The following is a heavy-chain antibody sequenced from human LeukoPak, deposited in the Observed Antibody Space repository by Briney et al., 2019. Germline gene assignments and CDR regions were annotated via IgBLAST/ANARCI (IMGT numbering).Heavy chain of an antibody. CDR1: GFTVSSNH. Sequence: GGSLRLSCAASGFTVSSNHMSWVRQAPGKGLEWVSVIYSGGSTYYADSVKGRSTISRDNSKNTLYLQINSLRAEDTAVHYCANGDGYHNYFDYWGQGTLVTVSS. V-gene: IGHV3-53*01. CDR2: IYSGGST. D-gene: IGHD5-24*01. J-gene: IGHJ4*02. CDR3: ANGDGYHNYFDY.